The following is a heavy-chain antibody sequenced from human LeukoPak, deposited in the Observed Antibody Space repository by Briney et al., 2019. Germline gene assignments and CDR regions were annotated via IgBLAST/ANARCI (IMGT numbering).Heavy chain of an antibody. V-gene: IGHV4-39*02. D-gene: IGHD6-19*01. Sequence: SETLSLTCTVSGGSISSSSYYWGWIRQPPGKGLEWIGEIYHSGSTNYNPSLKSRVTISLDTSENQLSLKLSSVTAADTAMYYCARDPAVAGTRNWFDPWGQGTLVTVSS. J-gene: IGHJ5*02. CDR1: GGSISSSSYY. CDR2: IYHSGST. CDR3: ARDPAVAGTRNWFDP.